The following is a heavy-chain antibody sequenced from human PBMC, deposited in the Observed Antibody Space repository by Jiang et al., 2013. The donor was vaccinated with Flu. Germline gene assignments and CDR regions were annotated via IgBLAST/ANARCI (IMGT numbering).Heavy chain of an antibody. CDR2: IYWNDDK. CDR3: AHRPKVAGTGEFDY. V-gene: IGHV2-5*01. CDR1: GFSLSTSGVG. Sequence: KPTQTLTLTCTFSGFSLSTSGVGVGWIRQPPGKALEWLALIYWNDDKRYSPSLKSRLTITKDTSKNQVVLTMTNMDPVDTATYYCAHRPKVAGTGEFDYWGQGTLVTVSS. D-gene: IGHD6-19*01. J-gene: IGHJ4*02.